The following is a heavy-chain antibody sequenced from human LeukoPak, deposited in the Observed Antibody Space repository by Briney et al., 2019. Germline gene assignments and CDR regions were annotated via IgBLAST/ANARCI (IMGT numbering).Heavy chain of an antibody. Sequence: GASLQISFYGSCYRFTSYWLGWVRRLSGKGLELMGVIYPGDSETRYSPSFQGQVTISDDKSINTALLQCSSLKASDTAKYYCARPSDYGAYYFDYWGQGTLVTVSS. J-gene: IGHJ4*02. CDR3: ARPSDYGAYYFDY. D-gene: IGHD4-17*01. CDR1: CYRFTSYW. V-gene: IGHV5-51*01. CDR2: IYPGDSET.